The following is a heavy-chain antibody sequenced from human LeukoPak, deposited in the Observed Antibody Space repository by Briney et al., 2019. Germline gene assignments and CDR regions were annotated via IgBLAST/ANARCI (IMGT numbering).Heavy chain of an antibody. CDR2: IIPILGIA. Sequence: SVTVSCKASGGTFSSYTISWVRQAPGQGLEWMGRIIPILGIANYAQKFQGRVTITADKSTSTAYMELSSLRSEDTAVYYCAVLVGYSYGSVPTSTNWFDPWGQGTLVTVSS. J-gene: IGHJ5*02. CDR1: GGTFSSYT. CDR3: AVLVGYSYGSVPTSTNWFDP. V-gene: IGHV1-69*02. D-gene: IGHD5-18*01.